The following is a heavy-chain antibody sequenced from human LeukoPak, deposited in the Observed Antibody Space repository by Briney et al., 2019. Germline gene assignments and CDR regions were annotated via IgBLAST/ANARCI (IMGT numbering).Heavy chain of an antibody. V-gene: IGHV4-30-4*08. D-gene: IGHD3-22*01. CDR3: ANYDSSGSKNDALDI. J-gene: IGHJ3*02. Sequence: SQTLSLTCTVSGGSISSGDYYWSWIRQSPGKGLEWIGYIYYSGSTYYNPSLKSRVTISVDTSKNQFSLKLSSVTAADTAVYYCANYDSSGSKNDALDIWGQGTMVTVSS. CDR1: GGSISSGDYY. CDR2: IYYSGST.